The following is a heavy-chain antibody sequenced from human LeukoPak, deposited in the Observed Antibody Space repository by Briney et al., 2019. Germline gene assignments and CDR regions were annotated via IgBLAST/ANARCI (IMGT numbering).Heavy chain of an antibody. V-gene: IGHV1-69*05. CDR3: AREVGKYSYGSSLRFDY. CDR2: IIPIFGTA. J-gene: IGHJ4*02. D-gene: IGHD5-18*01. CDR1: GGTFSSYA. Sequence: SVKVSCKASGGTFSSYAISWVRQAPGQGLEWMGRIIPIFGTANYAQKFQGRVTITTDESTSTAYMELSSLRSEATAVYYCAREVGKYSYGSSLRFDYWGQGTLVTVSS.